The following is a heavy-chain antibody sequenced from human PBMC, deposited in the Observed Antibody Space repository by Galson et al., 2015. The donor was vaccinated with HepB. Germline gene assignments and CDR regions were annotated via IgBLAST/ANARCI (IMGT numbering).Heavy chain of an antibody. CDR3: ARGYGGTLAYCGGDCYSEGYYFDY. D-gene: IGHD2-21*02. CDR1: GFTFSSYW. J-gene: IGHJ4*02. V-gene: IGHV3-7*03. CDR2: IKQDGSEK. Sequence: SLRLSCAASGFTFSSYWMSWVRQAPGKGLEWVANIKQDGSEKYYVDSVKGRFTISRGNAKNSLYLQMNSLRAEDTAVYYCARGYGGTLAYCGGDCYSEGYYFDYWGQGTLVTVSS.